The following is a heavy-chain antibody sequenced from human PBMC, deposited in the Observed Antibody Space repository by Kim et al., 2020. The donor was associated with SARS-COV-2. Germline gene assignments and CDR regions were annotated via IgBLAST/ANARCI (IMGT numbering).Heavy chain of an antibody. V-gene: IGHV4-34*01. CDR2: INHSGST. CDR3: ARGPGYSSSWYGARNWFDP. CDR1: GGSFSGYY. D-gene: IGHD6-13*01. Sequence: SETLSLTCAVYGGSFSGYYWSWIRQPPGKGLEWIGEINHSGSTNYNPSLKSRVTISVDTSKNQFSLKLSSVTAADTAVTSCARGPGYSSSWYGARNWFDPWGQGTLDTVSS. J-gene: IGHJ5*02.